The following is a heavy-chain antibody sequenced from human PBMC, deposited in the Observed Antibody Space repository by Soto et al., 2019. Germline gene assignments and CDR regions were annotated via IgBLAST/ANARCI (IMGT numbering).Heavy chain of an antibody. Sequence: ASVKVSCKASGYTFTSYYMHWVRQAPGQGLEWMGIINPSGGSTSYAQKFQGRVTMTRDTSTSTVYMKLSSLRSEDTAVYYCAGGSSGYLTGMDVWGKGTTVTVS. V-gene: IGHV1-46*01. CDR2: INPSGGST. CDR1: GYTFTSYY. D-gene: IGHD6-25*01. J-gene: IGHJ6*04. CDR3: AGGSSGYLTGMDV.